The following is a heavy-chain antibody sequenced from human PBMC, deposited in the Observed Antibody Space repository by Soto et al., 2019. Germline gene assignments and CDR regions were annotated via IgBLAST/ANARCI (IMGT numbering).Heavy chain of an antibody. CDR2: MNPSSGNT. CDR1: GYTFTSYD. J-gene: IGHJ5*02. Sequence: ASVKVSCKASGYTFTSYDINWVRQATGQGLEWMGWMNPSSGNTGYAQKFQGRVTMTRNTSISTAYMELSSLRSEDTAVYYCARGQGDYNGEWFDPWGQGTLVTVSS. V-gene: IGHV1-8*01. CDR3: ARGQGDYNGEWFDP. D-gene: IGHD3-10*01.